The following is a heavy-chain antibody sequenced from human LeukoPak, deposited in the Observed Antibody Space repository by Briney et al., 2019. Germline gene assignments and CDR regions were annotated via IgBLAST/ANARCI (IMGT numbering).Heavy chain of an antibody. CDR3: AIGGDSSTSCYRCFDY. J-gene: IGHJ4*02. Sequence: PGESLKISCSGSGYRITNYWIGWVRQMPGKGLEWMGIIYPDDSDTRYSPSFQGQVTISADKSISTAYLQWSSLKASDTAMYFCAIGGDSSTSCYRCFDYWGQGTLVTVSS. CDR2: IYPDDSDT. D-gene: IGHD2-2*02. V-gene: IGHV5-51*01. CDR1: GYRITNYW.